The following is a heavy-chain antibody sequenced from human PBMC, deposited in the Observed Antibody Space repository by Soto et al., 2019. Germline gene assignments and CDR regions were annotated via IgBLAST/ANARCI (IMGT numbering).Heavy chain of an antibody. CDR3: ARDIGDSWYFDL. CDR1: GGSFSGYY. J-gene: IGHJ2*01. V-gene: IGHV4-34*01. CDR2: IYHSGST. Sequence: QVQLQQWGAGLLKPSETLSLTCAVYGGSFSGYYWSWIRQPPGKGLEWIGYIYHSGSTYYNPSLKSRVTISVDRSKNQFSLKLSSVTAADTAVYYCARDIGDSWYFDLWGRGTLVTVSS. D-gene: IGHD4-17*01.